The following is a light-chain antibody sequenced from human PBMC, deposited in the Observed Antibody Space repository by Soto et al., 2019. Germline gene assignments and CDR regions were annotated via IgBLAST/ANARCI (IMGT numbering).Light chain of an antibody. V-gene: IGKV1-12*01. Sequence: DIQMTQSPSSVSASVGDRVTITCRASQGISSWLAWYQQKPGKSPKLLIYAASSLQSGVPSRFSVSVAGTDLTLTISSLQPEDFATYYYDQANSFCFTVGPGTKVDIK. CDR1: QGISSW. CDR2: AAS. J-gene: IGKJ3*01. CDR3: DQANSFCFT.